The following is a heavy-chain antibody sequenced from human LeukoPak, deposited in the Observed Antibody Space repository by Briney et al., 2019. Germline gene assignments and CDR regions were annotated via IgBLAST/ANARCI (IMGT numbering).Heavy chain of an antibody. CDR3: AKEVGAGCSGGSCHAPLDY. D-gene: IGHD2-15*01. CDR2: IRYDGSNK. V-gene: IGHV3-30*02. Sequence: GGSLRLSCAASGFTFSSYGMHWVRQAPGKWLEWVAFIRYDGSNKYYADSVKGRFTISRDNSKNTLYLQMNSLRAEDTAVYYCAKEVGAGCSGGSCHAPLDYWGQGTLVTVSS. CDR1: GFTFSSYG. J-gene: IGHJ4*02.